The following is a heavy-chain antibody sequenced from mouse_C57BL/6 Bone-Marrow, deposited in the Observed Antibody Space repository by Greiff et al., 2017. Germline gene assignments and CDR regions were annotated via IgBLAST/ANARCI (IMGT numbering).Heavy chain of an antibody. CDR1: GYTFTSYW. Sequence: VQLQQPGAELVRPGSSVKLSCKASGYTFTSYWMDWVKQRPGQGLEWIGNIYPSDSETHYNQKFKDKATLTVDKSSSTAYMQLSSLTSEDSAVYYCARGGGYYRYFDVWGTGTTVTVSS. V-gene: IGHV1-61*01. CDR2: IYPSDSET. J-gene: IGHJ1*03. D-gene: IGHD1-1*02. CDR3: ARGGGYYRYFDV.